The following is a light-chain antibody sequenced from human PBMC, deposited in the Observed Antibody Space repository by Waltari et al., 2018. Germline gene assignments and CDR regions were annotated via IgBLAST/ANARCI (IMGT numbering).Light chain of an antibody. CDR1: SNYAGSYTY. V-gene: IGLV2-14*01. Sequence: QSALTQPASVSASPGQSVTISCPGTSNYAGSYTYVSRYQQHPGKAPKLMIYEFTNRPSGVSNRFSGSKSGNTASLTISGLQTEDEADYYCSSYTSSITLVFGGGTKLTVL. CDR3: SSYTSSITLV. J-gene: IGLJ2*01. CDR2: EFT.